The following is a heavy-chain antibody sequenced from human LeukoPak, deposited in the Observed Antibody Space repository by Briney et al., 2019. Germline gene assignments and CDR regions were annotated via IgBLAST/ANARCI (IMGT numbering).Heavy chain of an antibody. CDR2: ISSSGSTI. D-gene: IGHD5-12*01. V-gene: IGHV3-48*03. J-gene: IGHJ5*02. CDR3: ARSDITYSGYDP. Sequence: GGSLRLSCAASGFTFSSYEMNWVRQAPGKGLEWVSYISSSGSTIYYADSVKGRFTISRDNAKNSLYLQTNSLRAEDTAVYYCARSDITYSGYDPWGQGTLVTVSS. CDR1: GFTFSSYE.